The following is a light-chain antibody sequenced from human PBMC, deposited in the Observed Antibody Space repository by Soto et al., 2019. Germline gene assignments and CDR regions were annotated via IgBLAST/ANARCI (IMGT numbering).Light chain of an antibody. CDR1: SRDVGAYNF. V-gene: IGLV2-14*03. J-gene: IGLJ3*02. Sequence: QSALTQPASVSGSPGQSVTISCTGISRDVGAYNFVSWYQQHPGRAPQLIIFDIADRPSGVSSRFSGSRSGSTASLTISGLQAEDEAYYYCSSYTTINNLWVFGGGTKLTV. CDR3: SSYTTINNLWV. CDR2: DIA.